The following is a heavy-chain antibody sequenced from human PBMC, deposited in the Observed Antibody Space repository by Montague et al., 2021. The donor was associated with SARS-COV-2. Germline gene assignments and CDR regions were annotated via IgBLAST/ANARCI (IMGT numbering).Heavy chain of an antibody. V-gene: IGHV4-39*01. D-gene: IGHD3-16*02. CDR3: ARHVTFGGVVVELDY. Sequence: SETLSLTCTVSGASISSSENSWGWIRQSPGKGLEWFGSIFYSGTTYFNPSLRSRIAISVDTSKNQFSLEVTSVTAADTAVYYCARHVTFGGVVVELDYWGQGHLVSVSS. CDR2: IFYSGTT. J-gene: IGHJ4*02. CDR1: GASISSSENS.